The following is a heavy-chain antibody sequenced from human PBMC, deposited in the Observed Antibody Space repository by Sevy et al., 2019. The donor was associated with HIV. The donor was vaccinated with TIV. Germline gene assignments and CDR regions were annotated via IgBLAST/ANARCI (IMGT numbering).Heavy chain of an antibody. CDR1: GFTFYYAW. J-gene: IGHJ6*02. V-gene: IGHV3-15*01. Sequence: GGSLRLSCAASGFTFYYAWMTWIRQAPGKGLEWVGSIKSKADGGTTDYSAPVKGRFIISRDDSKNTLYLQMNSLKTEDTAVYYCSTDPIIVLLVTDGMDVWGQRTTVTVSS. CDR3: STDPIIVLLVTDGMDV. CDR2: IKSKADGGTT. D-gene: IGHD2-8*02.